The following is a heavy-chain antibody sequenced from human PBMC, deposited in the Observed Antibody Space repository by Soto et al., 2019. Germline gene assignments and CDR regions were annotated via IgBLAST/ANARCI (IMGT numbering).Heavy chain of an antibody. Sequence: ASVKVSCKASGYTFTSYGISWVRQAPGQGLEWMGWISAYNGNTNYAQKLQGRVTMTTDTSTSTAYMELRSLRSDDTAVYYCARAVGGSSSPVDYYYYYMDVWGKGTTVTVSS. J-gene: IGHJ6*03. CDR2: ISAYNGNT. V-gene: IGHV1-18*01. CDR3: ARAVGGSSSPVDYYYYYMDV. CDR1: GYTFTSYG. D-gene: IGHD6-13*01.